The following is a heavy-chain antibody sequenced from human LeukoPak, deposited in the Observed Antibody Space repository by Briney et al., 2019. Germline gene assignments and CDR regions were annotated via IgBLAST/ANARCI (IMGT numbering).Heavy chain of an antibody. CDR1: GFTFSSYG. D-gene: IGHD6-6*01. Sequence: PGGSLRLSCAASGFTFSSYGMHWVRQAPGKGLEWVAVISYDGSNKYYAGSVKGRFTISRDNSKNTLYLQMNSLRAEDTAVYYCAKSHSSSFDYWGQGTLVTVSS. J-gene: IGHJ4*02. CDR2: ISYDGSNK. CDR3: AKSHSSSFDY. V-gene: IGHV3-30*18.